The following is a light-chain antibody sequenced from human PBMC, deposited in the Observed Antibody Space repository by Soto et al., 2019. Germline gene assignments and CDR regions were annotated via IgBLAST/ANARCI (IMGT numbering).Light chain of an antibody. J-gene: IGKJ4*01. CDR2: GAS. CDR3: QQYNDWPLT. CDR1: QSISSN. V-gene: IGKV3D-15*01. Sequence: EIMMTQSPATLSVSPGERATLSCRASQSISSNLAWYQQKTGQAPRLLIYGASTRATGIPARFSGSGSGTVLTLTISSLQSEDFAVYYCQQYNDWPLTFGGGTKVEIK.